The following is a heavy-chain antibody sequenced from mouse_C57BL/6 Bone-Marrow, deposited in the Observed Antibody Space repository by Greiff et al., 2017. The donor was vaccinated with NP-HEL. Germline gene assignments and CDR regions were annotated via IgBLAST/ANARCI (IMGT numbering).Heavy chain of an antibody. J-gene: IGHJ3*01. D-gene: IGHD2-1*01. V-gene: IGHV5-12*01. CDR2: ISTGGGCT. CDR1: GFTFSDYY. Sequence: DVKLVESGGGLVQPGGSLKLSCAASGFTFSDYYMYWVRQTPEKRLEWVAYISTGGGCTYYPDTVKGRFTFSIDNAKNTLYLQMSRLKSEDSAMYYCARVVYYVTFAYWGQGTLVTVSA. CDR3: ARVVYYVTFAY.